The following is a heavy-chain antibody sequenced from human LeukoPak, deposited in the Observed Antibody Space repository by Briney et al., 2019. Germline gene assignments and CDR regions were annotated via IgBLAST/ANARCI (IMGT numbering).Heavy chain of an antibody. Sequence: PGGSLSLSCEASGFAFSFFAMSWLRQAPGKGLEWVSTINANSGTRSYAASVRGRFTISRDNSKTTLYLQLNTLRADDTAVYYCAKPISGGLAVTADWFAPWGQGTLVVVSS. CDR2: INANSGTR. D-gene: IGHD6-19*01. CDR3: AKPISGGLAVTADWFAP. J-gene: IGHJ5*01. CDR1: GFAFSFFA. V-gene: IGHV3-23*01.